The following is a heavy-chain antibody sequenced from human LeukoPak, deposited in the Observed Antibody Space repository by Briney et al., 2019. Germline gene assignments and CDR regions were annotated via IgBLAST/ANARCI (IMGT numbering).Heavy chain of an antibody. CDR1: GGSISSGDYY. Sequence: KPSGTLSLTCTVSGGSISSGDYYWSWIRQPPGKGLEWIGYIYYSGSTYYNPSLKSRVTISVDTSKSQFSLKLSSVTAADTAVYYCARGVTQGNHFDYWGQGTLVTVSS. CDR2: IYYSGST. CDR3: ARGVTQGNHFDY. D-gene: IGHD2-21*02. J-gene: IGHJ4*02. V-gene: IGHV4-30-4*01.